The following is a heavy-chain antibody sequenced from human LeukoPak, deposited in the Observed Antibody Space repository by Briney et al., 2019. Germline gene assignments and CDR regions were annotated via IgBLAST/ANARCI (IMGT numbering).Heavy chain of an antibody. D-gene: IGHD5-12*01. CDR1: VYTSSEYF. J-gene: IGHJ4*02. Sequence: ASVKVSCKASVYTSSEYFMHWVRQAPGQGLEWMGYINSHSGDTKYAQKSLGRVTMTRDRSISTAYMDLSRLTSDDTAVYYCARDPKRADGYNLDSWGQGTLVTVSS. CDR2: INSHSGDT. CDR3: ARDPKRADGYNLDS. V-gene: IGHV1-2*02.